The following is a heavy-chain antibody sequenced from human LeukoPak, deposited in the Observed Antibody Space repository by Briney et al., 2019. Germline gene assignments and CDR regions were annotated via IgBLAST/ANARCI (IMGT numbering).Heavy chain of an antibody. D-gene: IGHD5-18*01. J-gene: IGHJ4*02. CDR1: GGSFSGYY. CDR2: INHSGST. V-gene: IGHV4-34*01. Sequence: SETLSLTCAVYGGSFSGYYWSWIRQPPGKGLEWIGEINHSGSTNYNPSLQGRVTISVDTSKNQFSLKLSSVTAADTAVYYCARHDHGYSSGRFDYWGQGILLTVSS. CDR3: ARHDHGYSSGRFDY.